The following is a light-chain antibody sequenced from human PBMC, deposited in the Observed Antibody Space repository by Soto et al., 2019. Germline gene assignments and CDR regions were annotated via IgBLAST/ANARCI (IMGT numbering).Light chain of an antibody. V-gene: IGKV3-15*01. Sequence: EIVLTQSPGTLSLSPGERATLPCRASQTVNSDYLAWYQHRPGQAPRVLIYGASTRATDIPARFSGSGSGTEFILTISSLQSEDFAVYYCHHYNTWPWTFGQGTKVDIK. CDR1: QTVNSD. J-gene: IGKJ1*01. CDR2: GAS. CDR3: HHYNTWPWT.